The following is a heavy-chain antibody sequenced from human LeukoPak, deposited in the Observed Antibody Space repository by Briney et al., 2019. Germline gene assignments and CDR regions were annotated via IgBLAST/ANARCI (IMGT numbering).Heavy chain of an antibody. J-gene: IGHJ4*02. V-gene: IGHV3-30-3*01. D-gene: IGHD6-13*01. CDR3: ARQASAGKTLYFDY. Sequence: GGSLRLSCAASGFTFSSYAMHWVRQAPGKGLEWVAVISYDGSNKYYADSVKGRFTISRDNSKNTLSLKMNSLRAEDTAVYYCARQASAGKTLYFDYWGQGTLVTVSS. CDR1: GFTFSSYA. CDR2: ISYDGSNK.